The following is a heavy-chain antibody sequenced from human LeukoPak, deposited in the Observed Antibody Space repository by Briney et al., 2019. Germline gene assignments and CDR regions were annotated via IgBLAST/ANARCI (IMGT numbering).Heavy chain of an antibody. J-gene: IGHJ5*02. CDR3: ANVGTYFDINWFDP. D-gene: IGHD3-9*01. CDR2: ISTYNGNT. Sequence: GASVKVSCKASGYTFTTYGISWLRQAPGQGLEWMGWISTYNGNTNYAQKVQGRLTMTTDTSTSTAYMELRSLRSDDTAVYYCANVGTYFDINWFDPWGQGTLVTVSS. V-gene: IGHV1-18*01. CDR1: GYTFTTYG.